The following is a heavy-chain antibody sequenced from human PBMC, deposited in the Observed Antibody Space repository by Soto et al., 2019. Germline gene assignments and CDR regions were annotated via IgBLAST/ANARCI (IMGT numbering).Heavy chain of an antibody. D-gene: IGHD2-2*01. CDR3: ARDIVVVPAPRYGMDV. CDR2: IIPIFGTA. V-gene: IGHV1-69*01. Sequence: QVQLVQSGAEVKKPGSSVKVSYKASGGTFSSYAISWVRQAPGQGLEWMGGIIPIFGTANYAQKFQGRVTITADESTSTAYMELSSLRSEDTAVYYCARDIVVVPAPRYGMDVWGQGTTVTVSS. J-gene: IGHJ6*02. CDR1: GGTFSSYA.